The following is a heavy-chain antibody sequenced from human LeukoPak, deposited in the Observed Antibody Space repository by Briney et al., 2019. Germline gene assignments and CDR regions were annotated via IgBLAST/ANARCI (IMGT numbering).Heavy chain of an antibody. CDR1: GFTFSSYS. CDR3: ARDFVWGSHDY. CDR2: ISSSSSTI. V-gene: IGHV3-48*01. J-gene: IGHJ4*02. D-gene: IGHD3-16*01. Sequence: GGSLRLSCAASGFTFSSYSMNWVRQAPGKGLEWVSYISSSSSTIYYADSVKGRFTISRDNAKNSLYLQMNSLRAEDTAVYYRARDFVWGSHDYWGQGTLVTVSS.